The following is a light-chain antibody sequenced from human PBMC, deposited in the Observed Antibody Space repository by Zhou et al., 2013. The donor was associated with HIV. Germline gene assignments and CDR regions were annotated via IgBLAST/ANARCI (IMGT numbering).Light chain of an antibody. CDR2: GAS. Sequence: EIVLTQSPGTLSLSPGERATLSCRASQSISGSYLAWYQQRPGQAPRLVIYGASTRAAGIPARFSGSGSGTEFTLTISSLQSEDFAVYYCQQYNNWPTFGGGTKVEIK. V-gene: IGKV3-15*01. J-gene: IGKJ4*01. CDR3: QQYNNWPT. CDR1: QSISGSY.